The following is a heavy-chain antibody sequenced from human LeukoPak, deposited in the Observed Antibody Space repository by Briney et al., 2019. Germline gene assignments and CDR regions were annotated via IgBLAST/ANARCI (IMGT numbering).Heavy chain of an antibody. CDR3: ARGSATTLYYYYMDV. CDR2: SSSDGNNE. CDR1: GFSFSNNP. Sequence: GGSLRLSCAASGFSFSNNPMHWVRQAPGGGLEWVAVSSSDGNNEYYADSVKGRFTISRDNSKNTLYLQMNSLRPEDTAVYYCARGSATTLYYYYMDVWGKGTTVTVSS. D-gene: IGHD1-26*01. V-gene: IGHV3-30*01. J-gene: IGHJ6*03.